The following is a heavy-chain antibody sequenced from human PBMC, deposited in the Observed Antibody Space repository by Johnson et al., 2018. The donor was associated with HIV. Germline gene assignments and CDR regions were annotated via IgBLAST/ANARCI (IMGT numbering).Heavy chain of an antibody. D-gene: IGHD6-13*01. CDR1: GFTFSSYD. J-gene: IGHJ3*02. CDR2: IGTAGDT. Sequence: VQVVESGGGVVQPGGSLRLSCAASGFTFSSYDMHWVRQVTRKGLEWVSAIGTAGDTYYPGSVKGRFTISRENAKDSLSLQMNSLMAGDTAVYYCARIAARGAFDIWGQGTMVTVSS. V-gene: IGHV3-13*01. CDR3: ARIAARGAFDI.